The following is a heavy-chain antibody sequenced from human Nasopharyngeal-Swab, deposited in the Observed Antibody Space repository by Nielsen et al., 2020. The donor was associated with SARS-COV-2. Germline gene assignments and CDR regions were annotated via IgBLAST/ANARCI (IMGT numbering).Heavy chain of an antibody. V-gene: IGHV3-53*01. J-gene: IGHJ4*02. CDR2: IYSGGST. CDR3: ARGAYDSSGYFWDY. Sequence: VRQAPGKGPEWVSVIYSGGSTYSADSMKGRVTISRDNSKNTLYLQMNSLRAGDTAVYYCARGAYDSSGYFWDYWGQGTLVTVSS. D-gene: IGHD3-22*01.